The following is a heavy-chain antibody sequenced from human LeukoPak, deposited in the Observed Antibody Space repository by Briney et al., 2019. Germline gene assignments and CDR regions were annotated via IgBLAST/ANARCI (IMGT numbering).Heavy chain of an antibody. D-gene: IGHD5-24*01. CDR3: ARFLNRRDGYPRGFDY. V-gene: IGHV4-34*01. J-gene: IGHJ4*02. CDR2: INHRGRH. Sequence: SETLSLTCAVYGGSFSGYYWSGIRQPPGKGLEWLGEINHRGRHNYNPSLKSRVTISVDTSKNQFSLKLSSVTAADTAVSYCARFLNRRDGYPRGFDYWGQGTLVTVSS. CDR1: GGSFSGYY.